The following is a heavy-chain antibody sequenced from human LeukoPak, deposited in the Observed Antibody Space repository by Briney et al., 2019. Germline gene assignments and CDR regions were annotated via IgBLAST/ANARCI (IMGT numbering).Heavy chain of an antibody. CDR1: GYTFTSYD. D-gene: IGHD3-10*01. Sequence: GASVKVSCKASGYTFTSYDINWVRQATGQGLEWMGWMNPNSGNTGYAQKFQGRVTMTRNTSISTAYMELSSLRSEDTAVYYCARALSIVRGVIRPNYFDYWGQGTLVTVSS. CDR2: MNPNSGNT. CDR3: ARALSIVRGVIRPNYFDY. J-gene: IGHJ4*02. V-gene: IGHV1-8*01.